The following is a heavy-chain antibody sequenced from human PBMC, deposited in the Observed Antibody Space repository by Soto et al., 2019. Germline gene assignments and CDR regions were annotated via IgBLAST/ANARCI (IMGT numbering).Heavy chain of an antibody. CDR3: ARHKVVAAPGFDY. CDR2: IDPSDSYT. D-gene: IGHD2-15*01. J-gene: IGHJ4*02. V-gene: IGHV5-10-1*01. Sequence: GSVKVSFNSSEGPFSSYAVSLVRQMPGKGLEWMGRIDPSDSYTNYSPSFQGHVTISADKSISTAYLQWSSLEASDTAMYYCARHKVVAAPGFDYWGQGTLVTVSS. CDR1: EGPFSSYA.